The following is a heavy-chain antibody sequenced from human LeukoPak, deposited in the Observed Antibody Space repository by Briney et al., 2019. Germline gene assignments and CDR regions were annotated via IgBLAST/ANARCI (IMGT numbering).Heavy chain of an antibody. J-gene: IGHJ3*02. CDR2: INHSGST. Sequence: PSETLSLTCAVYGGSFSGYYWSWIRQPPGKGLEWIGEINHSGSTNYNPSLKSRVTISVDTSKNQFSLKLSSVTAADTAVYYCARDSSPYSTNWCDAFDIWGQGTMVTVSA. CDR3: ARDSSPYSTNWCDAFDI. D-gene: IGHD6-13*01. CDR1: GGSFSGYY. V-gene: IGHV4-34*01.